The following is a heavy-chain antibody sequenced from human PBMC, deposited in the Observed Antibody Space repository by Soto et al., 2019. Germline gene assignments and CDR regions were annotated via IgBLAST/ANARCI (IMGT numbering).Heavy chain of an antibody. CDR3: ARLDSSGWSY. CDR2: IYPGDSDV. V-gene: IGHV5-51*01. D-gene: IGHD6-13*01. J-gene: IGHJ4*02. CDR1: GYSFTSYW. Sequence: PGESLKISCKGSGYSFTSYWIGLVRQMPGKGLEWMGIIYPGDSDVTYSPSFKGLVTMSADKSTNTAYLQWSSLKASDTANYFYARLDSSGWSYGGQGTRVTVSS.